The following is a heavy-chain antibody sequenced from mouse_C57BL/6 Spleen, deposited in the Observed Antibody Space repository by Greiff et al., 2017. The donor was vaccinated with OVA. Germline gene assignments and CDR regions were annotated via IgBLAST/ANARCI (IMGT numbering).Heavy chain of an antibody. CDR2: ISDGGSYT. Sequence: EVKLVESGGGLVKPGGSLKLSCAASGFTFSSYAMSWVRQTPEKRLAWVATISDGGSYTYYPDNVKGRFTISRDNAKNNLYLQMSHLKSEDTAMYYCARDYYGNYAMDYWGQGTSVTVSS. CDR1: GFTFSSYA. CDR3: ARDYYGNYAMDY. D-gene: IGHD1-1*01. J-gene: IGHJ4*01. V-gene: IGHV5-4*01.